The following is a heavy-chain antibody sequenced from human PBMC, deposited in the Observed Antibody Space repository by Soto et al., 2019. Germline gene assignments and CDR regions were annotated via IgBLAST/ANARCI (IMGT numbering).Heavy chain of an antibody. Sequence: EVQLVESGGGLVQPGGSLRLSCAGTGFTFSNYWMSWVRQAPGKGLEWVANIKQDGSEEYYVDSVEGRFTISRDNAKNSLYLQMNSLRVEDTAVYYCASYDYGWFDPWGQGTLVTVSS. CDR1: GFTFSNYW. CDR2: IKQDGSEE. CDR3: ASYDYGWFDP. J-gene: IGHJ5*02. D-gene: IGHD4-17*01. V-gene: IGHV3-7*05.